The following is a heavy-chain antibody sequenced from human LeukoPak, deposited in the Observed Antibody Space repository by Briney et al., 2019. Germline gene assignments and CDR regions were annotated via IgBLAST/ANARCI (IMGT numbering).Heavy chain of an antibody. CDR2: ISYSGST. V-gene: IGHV4-59*08. D-gene: IGHD2-15*01. Sequence: SETLSLTCSVSGGSISSYYWSWIQQPAGEGLEWIGYISYSGSTKYNPSLKSRVTISVDTSKNQFSLKVSSVTAADTAVYYCARLWSPMVEIDYWGQGTLVTVSS. CDR3: ARLWSPMVEIDY. J-gene: IGHJ4*02. CDR1: GGSISSYY.